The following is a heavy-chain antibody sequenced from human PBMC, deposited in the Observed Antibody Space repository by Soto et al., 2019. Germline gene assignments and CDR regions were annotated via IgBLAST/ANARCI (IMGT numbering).Heavy chain of an antibody. CDR3: ARASSIRGYYYYGIDV. V-gene: IGHV1-18*04. Sequence: GASVKVSCKASGYTFTSYGISWVRQAPGQGLEWMGWISAYNGNTNYAQKFQGRVTMTRNTSISTAYMELSSLRSEDTAVYYCARASSIRGYYYYGIDVWGPGTTVTVYS. CDR2: ISAYNGNT. J-gene: IGHJ6*02. CDR1: GYTFTSYG.